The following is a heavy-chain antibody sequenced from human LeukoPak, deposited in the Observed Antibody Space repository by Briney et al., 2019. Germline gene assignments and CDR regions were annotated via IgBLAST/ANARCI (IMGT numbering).Heavy chain of an antibody. J-gene: IGHJ5*02. CDR2: INHSGST. CDR3: ARCPVSNWFDP. CDR1: GYSISSGYY. Sequence: SETLSLTCTVSGYSISSGYYWGWIRQPPGKGLEWIGEINHSGSTNYNPSLKSRVTISVDTSKNQFSLKLSSVTAADTAVYYCARCPVSNWFDPWGQGTLVTVSS. V-gene: IGHV4-38-2*02.